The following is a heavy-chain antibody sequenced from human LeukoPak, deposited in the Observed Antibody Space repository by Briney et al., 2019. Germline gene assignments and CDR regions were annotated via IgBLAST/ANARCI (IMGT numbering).Heavy chain of an antibody. J-gene: IGHJ5*02. CDR2: IYYSGST. CDR3: ARHEYDTAPNWFDP. V-gene: IGHV4-59*08. Sequence: SETLSLTCTVSGGSISSYYWSWIRQPPGKGLEWIGYIYYSGSTNYNPSLKSRVTISVDTSKNQFSLKLSSVTAADTAVYYCARHEYDTAPNWFDPWGQGTLVTVSS. D-gene: IGHD3-22*01. CDR1: GGSISSYY.